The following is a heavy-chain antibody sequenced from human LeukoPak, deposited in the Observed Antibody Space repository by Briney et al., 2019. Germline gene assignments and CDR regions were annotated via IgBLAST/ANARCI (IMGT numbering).Heavy chain of an antibody. CDR1: GLSFSTYW. J-gene: IGHJ4*02. D-gene: IGHD1-26*01. CDR3: ATFSRSASYHFDY. Sequence: GGSLRLSCAASGLSFSTYWMHWVRQAPGKELVWASRINGDGSTTDYADSVKGRFTISRDNAKSTLYLQMNSLRAEDTSVYYCATFSRSASYHFDYWGQGTLVTVSS. V-gene: IGHV3-74*01. CDR2: INGDGSTT.